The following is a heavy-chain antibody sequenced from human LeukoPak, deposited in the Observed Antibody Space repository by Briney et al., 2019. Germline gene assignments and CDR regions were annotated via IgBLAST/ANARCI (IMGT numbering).Heavy chain of an antibody. CDR1: GYTFTSYG. J-gene: IGHJ3*02. V-gene: IGHV1-18*01. Sequence: HWASVKVSCKASGYTFTSYGISWVRQAPGQGLEWMGWISAYNGNTKYAQNLQGRVMMTTDTSTSTAYMELRSLRSDDTAVYYCARDRWSSSSSEGALDIWGQGTMVTVSS. CDR3: ARDRWSSSSSEGALDI. D-gene: IGHD6-6*01. CDR2: ISAYNGNT.